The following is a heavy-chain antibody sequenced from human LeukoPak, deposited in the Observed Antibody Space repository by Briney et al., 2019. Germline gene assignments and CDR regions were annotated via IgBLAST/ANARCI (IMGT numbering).Heavy chain of an antibody. V-gene: IGHV3-23*01. D-gene: IGHD2-21*02. Sequence: GGSLRLSCAASGFSFSSYAMTWVRQAPGKGLEWVSTIIVSGGTTYYADSVKGRFTISRDNSKNTLYLQMNSLRAGDTAVYYCAKAYCGGDCCPDYWGQGALVTVSS. CDR3: AKAYCGGDCCPDY. CDR2: IIVSGGTT. J-gene: IGHJ4*02. CDR1: GFSFSSYA.